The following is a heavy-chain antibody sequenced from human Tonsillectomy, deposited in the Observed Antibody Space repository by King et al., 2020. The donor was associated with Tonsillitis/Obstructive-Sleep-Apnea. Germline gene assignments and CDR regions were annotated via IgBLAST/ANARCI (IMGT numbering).Heavy chain of an antibody. J-gene: IGHJ6*03. CDR3: ARTLAFYDYGGNYYGYMDV. CDR1: GASISDGRYY. Sequence: QLQESGPGLVKPSETLSLTCTVSGASISDGRYYWGWIRQPPGKGLEWIGTIYYSGPTYTNPSFKTQFIMSVDLSKNQMSLRLNAATATDTAVYYCARTLAFYDYGGNYYGYMDVWGKGATVTVSS. V-gene: IGHV4-39*01. D-gene: IGHD3-3*01. CDR2: IYYSGPT.